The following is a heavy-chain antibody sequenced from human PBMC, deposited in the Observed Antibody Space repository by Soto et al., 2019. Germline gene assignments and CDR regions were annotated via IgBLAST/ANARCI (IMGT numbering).Heavy chain of an antibody. CDR1: GYTFTSYD. J-gene: IGHJ6*02. D-gene: IGHD1-7*01. V-gene: IGHV1-8*01. CDR3: ARGMSGTFYYYGMDV. CDR2: MNPNSGNT. Sequence: GASVKVSCKASGYTFTSYDINWVRQATGQGLEWMGWMNPNSGNTGYAQKFQGRVTMTRNTSISTAYMELSSLRSEDTAVYYCARGMSGTFYYYGMDVWGQGTKVTVSS.